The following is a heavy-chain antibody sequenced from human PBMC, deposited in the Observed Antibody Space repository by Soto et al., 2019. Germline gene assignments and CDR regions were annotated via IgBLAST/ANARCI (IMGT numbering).Heavy chain of an antibody. V-gene: IGHV3-23*01. Sequence: PGGSLRLSCAASGFTFSSYAMSWVRQAPGKGLEWVSAISGSGGSTYYADSVKGRFTISRDNSKNTLYLQMNCLRAEDTAVYYCANWVGTIFEKTSYYFDYWGQGTLVTVSS. D-gene: IGHD3-3*01. CDR3: ANWVGTIFEKTSYYFDY. J-gene: IGHJ4*02. CDR1: GFTFSSYA. CDR2: ISGSGGST.